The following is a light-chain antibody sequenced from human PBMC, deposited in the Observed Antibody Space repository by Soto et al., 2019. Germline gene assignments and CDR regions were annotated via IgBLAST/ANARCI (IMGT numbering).Light chain of an antibody. Sequence: IVLTQTPLYSTVTLGQPVSISCRSSESLVDTDGNTYLSWLHQRPGQPPRLLLYKISNRLSGVPDRFSGRGAVTDFTPRISRVEADDVGLYFCIQATQFPWTFGQGTRVDIK. CDR1: ESLVDTDGNTY. CDR3: IQATQFPWT. V-gene: IGKV2-24*01. CDR2: KIS. J-gene: IGKJ1*01.